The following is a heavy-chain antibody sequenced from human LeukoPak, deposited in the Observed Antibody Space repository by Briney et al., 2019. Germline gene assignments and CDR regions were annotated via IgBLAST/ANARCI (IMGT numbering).Heavy chain of an antibody. J-gene: IGHJ4*02. V-gene: IGHV1-69*13. D-gene: IGHD1-26*01. CDR1: GYTFTSYG. Sequence: SVKVSCKASGYTFTSYGISWVRQAPGQGLEWMGGIIPIFGTANYAQKFQGRVTITADESTSTAYMELSSLRSEDTAVYYCARSNPVGATDYWGQGTLVTVSS. CDR2: IIPIFGTA. CDR3: ARSNPVGATDY.